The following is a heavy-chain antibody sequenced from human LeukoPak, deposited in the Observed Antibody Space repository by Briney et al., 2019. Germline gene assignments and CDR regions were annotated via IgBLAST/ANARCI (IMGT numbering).Heavy chain of an antibody. J-gene: IGHJ6*03. CDR3: ARAGMRYDILTGQPPPGYYYMDV. CDR1: GGSISSYY. D-gene: IGHD3-9*01. CDR2: VYYSGST. Sequence: ASETLSLTCTVSGGSISSYYWSWIRQPPGKGLEWMGYVYYSGSTNYNPSLKSRVTISVDTSKNQFSLKLSSVTAADTAVYYCARAGMRYDILTGQPPPGYYYMDVWGKGTTVTISS. V-gene: IGHV4-59*01.